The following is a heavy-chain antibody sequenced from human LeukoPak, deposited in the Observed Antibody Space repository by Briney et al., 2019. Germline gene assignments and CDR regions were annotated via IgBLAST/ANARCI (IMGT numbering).Heavy chain of an antibody. CDR2: ISYDGSNK. D-gene: IGHD3-22*01. V-gene: IGHV3-30-3*01. CDR3: ARESLYYYDSSGYYTPNY. CDR1: GFTFSSYA. J-gene: IGHJ4*02. Sequence: GGSLRLSCAASGFTFSSYAMHWVRQAPGKGLEWVAVISYDGSNKYYADSVKGRFTISRDNSKNTLYLQMNSLRAEDTAVYYCARESLYYYDSSGYYTPNYWGQGTLVTVSS.